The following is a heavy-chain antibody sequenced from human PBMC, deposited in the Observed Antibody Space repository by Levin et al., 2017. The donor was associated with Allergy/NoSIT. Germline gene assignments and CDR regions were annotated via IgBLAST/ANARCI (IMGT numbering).Heavy chain of an antibody. J-gene: IGHJ3*02. CDR3: ARAAGYDYIWGSYRFDACDI. CDR2: IYHSGST. Sequence: SQTLSLTCAVSGGSISSGGYSWSWIRQPPGKGLEWIGYIYHSGSTYYNPSLKSRDTISVDRSKNQFSLKLSSVTAADTAVYYWARAAGYDYIWGSYRFDACDIWGQGTMVTVSS. V-gene: IGHV4-30-2*01. CDR1: GGSISSGGYS. D-gene: IGHD3-16*02.